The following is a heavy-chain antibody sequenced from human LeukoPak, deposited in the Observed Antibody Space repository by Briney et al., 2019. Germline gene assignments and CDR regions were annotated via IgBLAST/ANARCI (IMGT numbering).Heavy chain of an antibody. J-gene: IGHJ4*02. CDR1: GCTFTNYD. D-gene: IGHD4-17*01. Sequence: ASVKVSCKASGCTFTNYDIGWVRQAPGQGLEWMGCNSTYNGNTNYAQKFQGRVTMATDTSTSTAYMELRSLRSDDTAVYYCARGDLREFDHWGQGTLVTVSS. V-gene: IGHV1-18*01. CDR3: ARGDLREFDH. CDR2: NSTYNGNT.